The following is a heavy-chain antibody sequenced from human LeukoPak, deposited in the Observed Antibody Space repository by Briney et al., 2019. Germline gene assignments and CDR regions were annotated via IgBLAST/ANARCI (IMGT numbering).Heavy chain of an antibody. CDR2: IYNSGST. Sequence: SHTLSLTCNVSGGTISSCGYYWSWIRQHPGNDLEGFGYIYNSGSTYYNSSLKSRVTISVDTSKNQFSLKLSSVTAADTAVYYCARGDGDEMATMFDYWGQGTLVTVSS. J-gene: IGHJ4*02. D-gene: IGHD5-24*01. CDR1: GGTISSCGYY. V-gene: IGHV4-31*03. CDR3: ARGDGDEMATMFDY.